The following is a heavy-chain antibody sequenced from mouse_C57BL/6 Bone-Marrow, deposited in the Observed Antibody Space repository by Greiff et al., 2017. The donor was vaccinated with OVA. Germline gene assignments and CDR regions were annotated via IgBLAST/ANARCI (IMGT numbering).Heavy chain of an antibody. Sequence: VQLQESGPGLVQPSQSLSITCTVSGFSFTSYGVHWVRQSPGKGLEWLGVIWSGGSTDYNADFISRLSISKDNSKSQVFFKMNSLQADDTAIYYCARKDGYYWFAYWGQGTLVTVSA. J-gene: IGHJ3*01. CDR3: ARKDGYYWFAY. D-gene: IGHD2-3*01. CDR2: IWSGGST. V-gene: IGHV2-2*01. CDR1: GFSFTSYG.